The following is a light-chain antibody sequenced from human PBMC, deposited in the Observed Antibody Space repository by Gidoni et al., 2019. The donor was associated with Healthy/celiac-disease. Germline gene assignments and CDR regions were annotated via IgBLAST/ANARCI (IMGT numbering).Light chain of an antibody. CDR2: DVS. CDR3: SSYTSSSTPYV. CDR1: SSDVGGYNY. V-gene: IGLV2-14*03. Sequence: QSALTQPASVSGSPGQSITISCTGTSSDVGGYNYVSWHQQHPGKAPKLMIYDVSNRPSGVSNLFSGSKSGTTASLTISGLQAEDAADYYCSSYTSSSTPYVFGTGTKVTVL. J-gene: IGLJ1*01.